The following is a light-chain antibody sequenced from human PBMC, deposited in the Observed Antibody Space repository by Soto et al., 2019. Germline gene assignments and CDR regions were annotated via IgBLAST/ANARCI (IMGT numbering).Light chain of an antibody. Sequence: QSALTPPASVSGSPGQSITISCTGTSSDVGGYNYVSWYQQHPGKAPKLMIYDVSHRPSGVSNRFSGSKSGNTASLTISGLQAEDEADYYCCSYTSSSTYVFGTGTKLTVL. CDR3: CSYTSSSTYV. CDR2: DVS. CDR1: SSDVGGYNY. J-gene: IGLJ1*01. V-gene: IGLV2-14*01.